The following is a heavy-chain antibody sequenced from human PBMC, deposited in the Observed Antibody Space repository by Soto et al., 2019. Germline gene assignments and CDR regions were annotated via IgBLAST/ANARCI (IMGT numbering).Heavy chain of an antibody. CDR1: GVTVGHNY. V-gene: IGHV3-66*01. CDR2: TYSGGDT. Sequence: EVRLVESGGGLVQPGGSLRLSCAASGVTVGHNYMSWVRQAPGKGLEWVSVTYSGGDTRYEDSVKGRFTMSRDSTKNQVYLQMNSLSAEDTAVYFCARNVPVTALGYWGQGSLVTVSS. J-gene: IGHJ4*02. D-gene: IGHD4-17*01. CDR3: ARNVPVTALGY.